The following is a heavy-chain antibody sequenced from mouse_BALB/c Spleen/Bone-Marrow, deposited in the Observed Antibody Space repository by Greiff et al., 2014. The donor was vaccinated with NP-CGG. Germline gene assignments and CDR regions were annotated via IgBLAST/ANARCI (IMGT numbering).Heavy chain of an antibody. CDR3: ARWYRDPHFAMDY. J-gene: IGHJ4*01. V-gene: IGHV1-80*01. CDR2: IYPGDGDT. Sequence: QVQLQQSGAELVRPGSSVKISCKASGYAFSSYWMNWVKQRPGQGLEWIGQIYPGDGDTSYNGNFKDKATLTVDRSSSTAFMQLSSLTSEDSAVYFCARWYRDPHFAMDYWGPGTSVTVSS. CDR1: GYAFSSYW. D-gene: IGHD2-14*01.